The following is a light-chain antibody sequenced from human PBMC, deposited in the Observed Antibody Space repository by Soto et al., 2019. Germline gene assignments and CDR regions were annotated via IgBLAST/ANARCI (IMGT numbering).Light chain of an antibody. J-gene: IGLJ1*01. CDR2: DVS. CDR1: SSDVGGYNY. Sequence: QSVLTQPASVSGSPGQSITISCTGTSSDVGGYNYVSWYQQHPGKAPKLMIYDVSNRPSGVSNRFSGSKSGNTASLTISGLEAEDEADYYSSSYTSSSPRVFGTGTKVTVL. CDR3: SSYTSSSPRV. V-gene: IGLV2-14*01.